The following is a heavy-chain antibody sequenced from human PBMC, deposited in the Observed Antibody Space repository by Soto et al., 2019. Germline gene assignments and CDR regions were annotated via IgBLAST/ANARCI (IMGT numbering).Heavy chain of an antibody. J-gene: IGHJ6*03. CDR3: ARNFYYYYYMDV. CDR2: ISSSSSYI. V-gene: IGHV3-21*01. D-gene: IGHD1-7*01. CDR1: GFTFSSYS. Sequence: EVQLVESGGGLVKPGGSLRLSCAASGFTFSSYSMNWVRQAPGKGLEWVSSISSSSSYIYYADSVKGRFTISRDNAKNSLDLQMNSLRAEDTAVYYCARNFYYYYYMDVWGKGTTVTVSS.